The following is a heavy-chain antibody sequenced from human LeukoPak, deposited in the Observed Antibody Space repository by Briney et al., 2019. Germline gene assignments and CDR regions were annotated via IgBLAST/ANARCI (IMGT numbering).Heavy chain of an antibody. CDR1: GFTFSSYG. CDR2: IRYDGSNK. CDR3: AKDKYSSSWYFDY. D-gene: IGHD6-13*01. Sequence: GGSLRLSCAASGFTFSSYGMHWVRQAPGKGLEWVAFIRYDGSNKYYADSVKGRFTISRDNSKNTLYLQMNSLRAEDTAVYYCAKDKYSSSWYFDYWGQGTLVTVSS. V-gene: IGHV3-30*02. J-gene: IGHJ4*02.